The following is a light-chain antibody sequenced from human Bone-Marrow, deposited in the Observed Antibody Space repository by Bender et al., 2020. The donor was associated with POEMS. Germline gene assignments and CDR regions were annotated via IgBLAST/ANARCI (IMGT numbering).Light chain of an antibody. V-gene: IGLV2-14*01. J-gene: IGLJ2*01. CDR1: TSDIGDSDF. Sequence: QSALTQPASVSGSAGQSITISCTGSTSDIGDSDFVSWYQKHPGKVPKLIIFQISFRPSGVSDRFSASKSGNTASLTISDLQSEDEADYYCSSYTNVSTLLFGGGTEVT. CDR3: SSYTNVSTLL. CDR2: QIS.